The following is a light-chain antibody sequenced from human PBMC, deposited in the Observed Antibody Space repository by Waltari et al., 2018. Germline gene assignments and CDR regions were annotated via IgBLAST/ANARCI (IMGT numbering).Light chain of an antibody. V-gene: IGLV1-47*01. J-gene: IGLJ2*01. Sequence: QSVLTQPPSASGTPGQRVTSSCSGRSPNIGSNYVYWYQQLPGTAPKLLIYKNNQRPSGVPDRFSGSKSGTSASLAISGLRSEDEADYYCAAWDDSLSGLVFGGGTKLTVL. CDR1: SPNIGSNY. CDR2: KNN. CDR3: AAWDDSLSGLV.